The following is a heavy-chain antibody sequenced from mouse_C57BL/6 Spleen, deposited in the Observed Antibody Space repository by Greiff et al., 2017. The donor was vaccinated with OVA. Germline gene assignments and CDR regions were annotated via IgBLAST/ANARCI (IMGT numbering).Heavy chain of an antibody. CDR3: ARSRVTTVEDY. CDR1: GYTFTSYW. D-gene: IGHD1-1*01. J-gene: IGHJ2*01. Sequence: QVQLQQPGAELVKPGASVKMSCKASGYTFTSYWITWVKQRPGHGLEWIGDIYPGSGSTNYNEKFKSKATLTVDTSSSTAYMQLSSLTSEDSAVYYCARSRVTTVEDYWGQGTTLTVSS. V-gene: IGHV1-55*01. CDR2: IYPGSGST.